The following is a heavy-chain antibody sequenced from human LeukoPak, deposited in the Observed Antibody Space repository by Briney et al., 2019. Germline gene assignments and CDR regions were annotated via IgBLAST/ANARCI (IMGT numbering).Heavy chain of an antibody. V-gene: IGHV1-2*02. D-gene: IGHD4-23*01. CDR1: GYTFTGYY. CDR3: ARSSTVVTPVDH. Sequence: ASVKVSCKAPGYTFTGYYMHWVRQAPVQGLEWMGWINLNSGGTNYAQKFQCRVTMTRHTSISTAYIELSRLRSDHTAVYYCARSSTVVTPVDHWGQGTLVTVPS. J-gene: IGHJ4*02. CDR2: INLNSGGT.